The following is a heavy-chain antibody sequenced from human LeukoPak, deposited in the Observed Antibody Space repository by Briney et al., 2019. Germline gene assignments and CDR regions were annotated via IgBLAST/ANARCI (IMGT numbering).Heavy chain of an antibody. Sequence: PGGSLRLSCAAPGFTVSSNYMSWVRQAPGKGLEWVSVIYSGGSTYYADSVKGRFTISRDNSKNALYLQINSLRAEDTAVYYCARVTVTTRHYYYYYGMDVWGQGTTVTVSS. CDR2: IYSGGST. D-gene: IGHD4-17*01. CDR3: ARVTVTTRHYYYYYGMDV. V-gene: IGHV3-66*01. CDR1: GFTVSSNY. J-gene: IGHJ6*02.